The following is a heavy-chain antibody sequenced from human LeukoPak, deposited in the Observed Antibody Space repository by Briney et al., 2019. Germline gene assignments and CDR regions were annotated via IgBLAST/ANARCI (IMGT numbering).Heavy chain of an antibody. CDR3: ARGFPPGSGSRGSHAFDV. CDR1: EMSFSAYY. V-gene: IGHV4-34*01. CDR2: INYGGST. Sequence: SEALSLTCAVSEMSFSAYYWNWIRQSPGKGLEWIGEINYGGSTKYTPSLEGRGTILIDTSKNQFSLKLTSVTAADTAVYYCARGFPPGSGSRGSHAFDVWGQGTMVTVSS. J-gene: IGHJ3*01. D-gene: IGHD6-19*01.